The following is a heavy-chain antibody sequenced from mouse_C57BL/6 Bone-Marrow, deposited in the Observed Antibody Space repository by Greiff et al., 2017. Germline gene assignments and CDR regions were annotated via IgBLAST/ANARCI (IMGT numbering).Heavy chain of an antibody. V-gene: IGHV1-81*01. CDR1: GYTFTSCG. CDR2: IYPRRGNA. Sequence: VQLQESGAALARPGASVKLSCKASGYTFTSCGISWVQQRTGQGLEWIGEIYPRRGNAYYNEKFKGKATRTADKSSSTAYMELRGVTSEDCAVYFCARFDMDYWGQGTSVTVSS. CDR3: ARFDMDY. J-gene: IGHJ4*01.